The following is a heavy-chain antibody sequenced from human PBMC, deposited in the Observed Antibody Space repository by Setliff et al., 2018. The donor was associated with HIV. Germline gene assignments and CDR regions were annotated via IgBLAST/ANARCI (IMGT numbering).Heavy chain of an antibody. CDR2: INTNTGNP. CDR3: AREVVVAGVHYYNMDV. D-gene: IGHD2-15*01. CDR1: GYSFTSYA. Sequence: ASVKVSCKASGYSFTSYALNWVRQAPGQGLEWMGWINTNTGNPTYAQGFTGRFVFSLDTSVSTAYLQISSLKAEDTAVYYCAREVVVAGVHYYNMDVWGKGTTVTVSS. J-gene: IGHJ6*03. V-gene: IGHV7-4-1*02.